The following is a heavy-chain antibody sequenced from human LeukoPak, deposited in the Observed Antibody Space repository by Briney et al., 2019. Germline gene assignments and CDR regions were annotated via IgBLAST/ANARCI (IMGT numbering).Heavy chain of an antibody. V-gene: IGHV3-11*01. Sequence: GGSLRLSCAASGFTFTDYYMSWVRQAQGKGLEWISYISPTGHTIYYADSVKGRFANSRDNTKNSLYLQMNRLRAEDTALYYGARDGRLAKVEGEDYYYDGMDVWGQGTTVIVSS. D-gene: IGHD3-16*01. CDR1: GFTFTDYY. CDR2: ISPTGHTI. CDR3: ARDGRLAKVEGEDYYYDGMDV. J-gene: IGHJ6*02.